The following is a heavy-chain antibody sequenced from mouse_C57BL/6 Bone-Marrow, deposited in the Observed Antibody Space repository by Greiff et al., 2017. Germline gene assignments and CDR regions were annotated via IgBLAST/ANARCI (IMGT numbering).Heavy chain of an antibody. CDR1: GFTFNTYA. Sequence: EVKLMESGGGLVQPKGSLTLSCAASGFTFNTYAMHWVRQAPGKGLEWVARIRSNSSTYATYYAVSVKDRFTISRDDSQSMRYLQMNNLTTEDTAVYYCVRSPLSPPRYIDVWGTGTTVTVSA. V-gene: IGHV10-3*01. CDR2: IRSNSSTYAT. CDR3: VRSPLSPPRYIDV. D-gene: IGHD2-3*01. J-gene: IGHJ1*03.